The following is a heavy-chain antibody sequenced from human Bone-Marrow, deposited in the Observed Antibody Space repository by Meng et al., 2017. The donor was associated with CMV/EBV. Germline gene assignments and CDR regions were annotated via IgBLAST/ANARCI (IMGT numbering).Heavy chain of an antibody. CDR1: GFTFSSYA. Sequence: GGSLRLSCAASGFTFSSYAMSWVRQAPGKGLEWVSAISGSGGSTYYADSVKGRFTISRDNSKNTLYLQMNSLRAEDTAVYYCARDLSPGYDEENWFDPWGQGTLVTVSS. CDR3: ARDLSPGYDEENWFDP. D-gene: IGHD1-1*01. J-gene: IGHJ5*02. V-gene: IGHV3-23*01. CDR2: ISGSGGST.